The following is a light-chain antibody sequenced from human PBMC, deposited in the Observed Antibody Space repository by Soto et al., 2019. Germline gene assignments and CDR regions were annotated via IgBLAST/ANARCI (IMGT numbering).Light chain of an antibody. J-gene: IGKJ5*01. CDR3: QQRHNWRDT. CDR2: ETS. CDR1: QSVSNNY. V-gene: IGKV3-11*01. Sequence: EIMLTQSPGTLSLSPGERATLSCRASQSVSNNYLAWYQQKPGQAPRLLMYETSRRATGIPARFSGSGSGTDFTLTISSLEPEDFAVYYCQQRHNWRDTFGQGTRLEI.